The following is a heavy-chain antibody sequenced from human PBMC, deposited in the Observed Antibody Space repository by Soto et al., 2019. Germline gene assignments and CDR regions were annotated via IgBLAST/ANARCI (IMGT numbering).Heavy chain of an antibody. J-gene: IGHJ6*02. V-gene: IGHV1-8*01. CDR2: MNPNSGYT. CDR3: ARDPYHVLMVNAPNLYGMDV. D-gene: IGHD2-8*01. CDR1: GYTFTSYD. Sequence: ASVKVSCKASGYTFTSYDINWVRQATGQGLEWMGWMNPNSGYTGHAQKFQGRVTMTRDTSTSTAYMELSSLRSEDTAVYYCARDPYHVLMVNAPNLYGMDVWGQGTTVTVS.